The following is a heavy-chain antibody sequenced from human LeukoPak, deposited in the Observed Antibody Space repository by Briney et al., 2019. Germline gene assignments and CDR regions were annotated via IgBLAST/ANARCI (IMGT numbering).Heavy chain of an antibody. D-gene: IGHD1-26*01. J-gene: IGHJ4*02. CDR2: INHSGST. CDR3: ARLIYSGSYWGTFDY. Sequence: SETLSLTCAVYGGSFSGYYWSWIRQPPGKGLEWIGEINHSGSTNYNPSLKSRVTISVDTSKNQFSLKLSSVTAADTAVYYCARLIYSGSYWGTFDYWGQGTLVTVSS. CDR1: GGSFSGYY. V-gene: IGHV4-34*01.